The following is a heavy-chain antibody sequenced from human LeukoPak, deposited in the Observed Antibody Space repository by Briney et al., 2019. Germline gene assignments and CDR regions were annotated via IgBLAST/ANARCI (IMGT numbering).Heavy chain of an antibody. Sequence: GGSLRLSCAASGFTFSDYYMSWIRQAPGKGLEWVSYISSSSSYTNYADSVKGRFTISRDNAKNSLYLQMSSLRAEDTAVYYCARDRTGGDYYDSSGYSYWGQGTLVTVSS. D-gene: IGHD3-22*01. V-gene: IGHV3-11*05. CDR1: GFTFSDYY. CDR2: ISSSSSYT. CDR3: ARDRTGGDYYDSSGYSY. J-gene: IGHJ4*02.